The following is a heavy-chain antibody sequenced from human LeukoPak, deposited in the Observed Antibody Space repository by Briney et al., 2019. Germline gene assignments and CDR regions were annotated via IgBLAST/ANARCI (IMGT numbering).Heavy chain of an antibody. V-gene: IGHV1-69*13. CDR3: ASASGHGFWSGYYTGGDYYYYGMDV. CDR1: GGTVSSYA. D-gene: IGHD3-3*01. CDR2: IIPIFGTA. Sequence: ASVKVSCKASGGTVSSYAISWVRQAPGQGLEWMGGIIPIFGTANYAQKFQGRVTITADESTSTAYMELSSLRSEDTAVYYCASASGHGFWSGYYTGGDYYYYGMDVWGQGTTVTVSS. J-gene: IGHJ6*02.